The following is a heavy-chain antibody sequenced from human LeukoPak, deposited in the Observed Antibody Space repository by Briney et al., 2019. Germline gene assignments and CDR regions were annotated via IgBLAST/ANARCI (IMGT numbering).Heavy chain of an antibody. CDR1: GFTFSDYY. CDR2: ISSSSSYI. D-gene: IGHD3-10*01. J-gene: IGHJ4*02. Sequence: GGSLRLSCAASGFTFSDYYMSWIRQAPGKGLEWVSSISSSSSYIYYADSVKGRFTISRDNAKNSLYLQMNSLRAEDTAVYYCASSRLISGSYFRVGYFDYWGQGTLVTVSS. V-gene: IGHV3-11*06. CDR3: ASSRLISGSYFRVGYFDY.